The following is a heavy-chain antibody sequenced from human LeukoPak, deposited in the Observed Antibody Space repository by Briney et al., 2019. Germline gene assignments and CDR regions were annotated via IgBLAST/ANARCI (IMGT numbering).Heavy chain of an antibody. CDR1: GFTFSSYS. CDR3: GSSRAWCLDY. V-gene: IGHV3-23*01. J-gene: IGHJ4*02. D-gene: IGHD6-19*01. CDR2: INTGGYA. Sequence: GGSLRLSCATSGFTFSSYSMNWVRQAPGKGREWVSAINTGGYAYYADSVKGRFTISRDNSQNTLYLEMNSLRAEDTAVYYCGSSRAWCLDYWGEGTLVTVSS.